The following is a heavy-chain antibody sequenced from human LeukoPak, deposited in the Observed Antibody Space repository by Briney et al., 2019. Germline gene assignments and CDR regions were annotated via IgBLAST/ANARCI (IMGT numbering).Heavy chain of an antibody. D-gene: IGHD3-3*01. CDR3: ARADLDFWSGKRRAFDI. CDR2: INHSGST. J-gene: IGHJ3*02. Sequence: SETLSLTCAVYGGSFSGYYWSWIRQPPGKGLEWIGEINHSGSTNYNPSLKSRVTISVDTSKNQFSLKLSSVIAADTAVYYCARADLDFWSGKRRAFDIWGQGTMVTVSS. V-gene: IGHV4-34*01. CDR1: GGSFSGYY.